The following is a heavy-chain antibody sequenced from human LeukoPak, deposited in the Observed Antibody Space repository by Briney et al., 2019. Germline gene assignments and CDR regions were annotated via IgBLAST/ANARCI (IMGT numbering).Heavy chain of an antibody. J-gene: IGHJ6*03. CDR2: IWYDGTYK. Sequence: PGGSLRLSCAASGFTFSDYGMHWVRQAPGKGLEWVALIWYDGTYKYYADSVKGRFTISRDNSNNTLYLQMNSLRAEDTAVYYCAKDHSSGWGRDYYYYMDVWGKGTTVTVSS. CDR3: AKDHSSGWGRDYYYYMDV. CDR1: GFTFSDYG. D-gene: IGHD6-19*01. V-gene: IGHV3-33*06.